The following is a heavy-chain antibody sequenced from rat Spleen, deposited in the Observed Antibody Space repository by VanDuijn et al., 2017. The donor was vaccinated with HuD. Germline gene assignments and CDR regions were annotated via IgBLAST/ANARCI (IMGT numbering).Heavy chain of an antibody. V-gene: IGHV3-3*01. CDR2: INSAGST. CDR1: GHSITSSYR. CDR3: ARSDVTHYYLPFAD. Sequence: EVQLQESGPGLVKPSQSLSLTCSVTGHSITSSYRWNWIRKFPGNTLEWMGYINSAGSTNYNPSLKSRISITRETSKNQFFLQVNSVTTEDTAPYYCARSDVTHYYLPFADWGQGTLVTVSS. D-gene: IGHD1-12*02. J-gene: IGHJ3*01.